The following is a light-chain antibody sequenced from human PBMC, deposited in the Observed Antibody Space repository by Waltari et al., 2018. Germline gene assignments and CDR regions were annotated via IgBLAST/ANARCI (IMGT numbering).Light chain of an antibody. V-gene: IGLV3-1*01. CDR2: QDS. CDR1: KLGAYS. Sequence: SYELTQPPSVSVSPGHTARLPCSGAKLGAYSVCWYQQKPGQSPGLVIYQDSKRPSGIPERFSGSNSGNTATLTISGTQAMDEADYYCQLWDSSTAWVFGGGTKLTV. J-gene: IGLJ3*02. CDR3: QLWDSSTAWV.